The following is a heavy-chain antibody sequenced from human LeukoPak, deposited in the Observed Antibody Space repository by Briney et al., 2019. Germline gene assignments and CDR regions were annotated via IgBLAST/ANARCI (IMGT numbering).Heavy chain of an antibody. CDR1: EFTFTSYW. V-gene: IGHV3-7*05. Sequence: GGSLRLSCAASEFTFTSYWMSWVRQAPGKGLEWVANINQDGSEKYYVDSVKGRFTISRDNAKNSLFLQMNCLRAEDTAVYYCARARNCDYWGQGTLVTVSS. CDR2: INQDGSEK. D-gene: IGHD1-7*01. J-gene: IGHJ4*02. CDR3: ARARNCDY.